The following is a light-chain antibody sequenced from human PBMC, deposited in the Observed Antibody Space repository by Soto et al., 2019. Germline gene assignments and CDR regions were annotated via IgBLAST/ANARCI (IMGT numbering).Light chain of an antibody. CDR1: SGHSTYA. J-gene: IGLJ3*02. CDR2: LNSDGSH. CDR3: QTWGTGIRV. V-gene: IGLV4-69*01. Sequence: QSVLTQSPSASASLGASVKLTCTLSSGHSTYAIAWYQQRPGKGPRYLMKLNSDGSHSKGDGIPERFSGSSSGAERYLTISSLQSEDEADYYCQTWGTGIRVFGVGTKLDVL.